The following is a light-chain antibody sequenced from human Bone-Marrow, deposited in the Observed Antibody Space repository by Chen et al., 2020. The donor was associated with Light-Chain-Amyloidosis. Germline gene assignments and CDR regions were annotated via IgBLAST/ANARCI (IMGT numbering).Light chain of an antibody. CDR2: EDD. V-gene: IGLV6-57*01. Sequence: NFMLTQPHSVSESPGKTVIISCTRSSGSIATNYVQWYQQRPGSSPTTVIYEDDQRPSGVPDRFSGSIDRSSNSASLTSSGLKTEDKADYYCQSYQGSSQGVFGGGTKLTVL. CDR3: QSYQGSSQGV. CDR1: SGSIATNY. J-gene: IGLJ3*02.